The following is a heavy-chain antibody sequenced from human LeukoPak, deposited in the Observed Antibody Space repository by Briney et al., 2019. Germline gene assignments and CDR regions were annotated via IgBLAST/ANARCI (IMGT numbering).Heavy chain of an antibody. Sequence: ASVKVSCKASGYTFTGYYMHWVRQAPGQGLEWMGWINPNSGGTNYAQKFQGRVTMTRDTSISTAYMELSRLRSDDTAVCYCARQTGTSGYYYYGMDVWGQGTTVTVSS. CDR3: ARQTGTSGYYYYGMDV. J-gene: IGHJ6*02. CDR1: GYTFTGYY. D-gene: IGHD1-1*01. V-gene: IGHV1-2*02. CDR2: INPNSGGT.